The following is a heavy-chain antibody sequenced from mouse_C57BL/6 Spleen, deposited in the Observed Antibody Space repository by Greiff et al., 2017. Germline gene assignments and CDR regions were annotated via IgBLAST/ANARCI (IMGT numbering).Heavy chain of an antibody. CDR2: IDPETGGT. Sequence: VQLQQSGAELVRPGASVTLSCKASGYTFTDYEMHWVKQTPVHGLEWIGAIDPETGGTAYNQTFKGKAILTADKSSSTAYMELRSLTSEDSAVYYCTRSTVVASGSMDYWGQGTSVTVSS. CDR1: GYTFTDYE. J-gene: IGHJ4*01. D-gene: IGHD1-1*01. V-gene: IGHV1-15*01. CDR3: TRSTVVASGSMDY.